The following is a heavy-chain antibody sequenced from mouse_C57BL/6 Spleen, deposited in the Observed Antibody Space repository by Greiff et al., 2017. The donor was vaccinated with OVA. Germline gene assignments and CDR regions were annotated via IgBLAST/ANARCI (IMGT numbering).Heavy chain of an antibody. V-gene: IGHV1-50*01. CDR1: GYTFTSYW. Sequence: VQLQQPGAELVKPGASVKLSCKASGYTFTSYWMQWVKQRPGQGLEWIGEIDPYGSYTNYNEKFKGKATLTVDKSSSTAYMQLSSLTSEDSAVYYCASGSYAFAGWGKGTPVTVS. CDR3: ASGSYAFAG. CDR2: IDPYGSYT. J-gene: IGHJ1*03. D-gene: IGHD1-1*02.